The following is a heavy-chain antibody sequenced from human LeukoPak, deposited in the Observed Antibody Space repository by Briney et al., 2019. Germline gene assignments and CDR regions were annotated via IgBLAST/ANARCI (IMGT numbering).Heavy chain of an antibody. CDR2: ISSSSSTI. V-gene: IGHV3-48*01. D-gene: IGHD4/OR15-4a*01. CDR3: ARRAGAYSHPYDY. J-gene: IGHJ4*02. CDR1: GFTFSSYS. Sequence: GGSLRLSCAASGFTFSSYSMNWVRQAPGKGLEWVSYISSSSSTIYYADSVKGRFTISRDNSKNTLYLQMNSLRAEDTAVYYCARRAGAYSHPYDYWGQGTLVTVSS.